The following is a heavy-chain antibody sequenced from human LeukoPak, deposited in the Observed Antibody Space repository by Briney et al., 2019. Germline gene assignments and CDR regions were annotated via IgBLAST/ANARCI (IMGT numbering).Heavy chain of an antibody. V-gene: IGHV3-30*04. D-gene: IGHD6-13*01. J-gene: IGHJ4*02. CDR1: GFTFSSYA. Sequence: GRSLRLSCAASGFTFSSYAMHWVRQAPGKGLEWVAVISYDGSNKYYADSVKGRFTISRDNSKNTLYLQMNSLRAEDTAVYYCAKDPTPIAAAGVIDYWGQGTLVTVSS. CDR2: ISYDGSNK. CDR3: AKDPTPIAAAGVIDY.